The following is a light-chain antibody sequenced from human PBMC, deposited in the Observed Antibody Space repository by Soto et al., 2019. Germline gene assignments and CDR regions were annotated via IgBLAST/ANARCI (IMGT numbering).Light chain of an antibody. J-gene: IGKJ1*01. CDR1: QSVSSSY. CDR3: QQYGSSPRT. V-gene: IGKV3-20*01. CDR2: GAS. Sequence: IVFTQSXCTLSLXXXXRXTLXXXFRQSVSSSYLAWYQQKPGQAPRLLIYGASSRATGIPDRFSGSGSGTDFTLTISRLEPEDFAVYYCQQYGSSPRTFGQGTKVDI.